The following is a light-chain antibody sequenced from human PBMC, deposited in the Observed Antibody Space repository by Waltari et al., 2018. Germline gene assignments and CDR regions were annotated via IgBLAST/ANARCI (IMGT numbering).Light chain of an antibody. CDR3: CSYAGDSTYV. CDR2: EVS. Sequence: QSALTQPASVSGSPGQSITISCTGSSSDVGIYNLVSWYQQLPGKAPKLIIYEVSERPSGVSGRFAGSKSGNTASLTLSDLQAEDEAHYYCCSYAGDSTYVFGTGTKVTV. V-gene: IGLV2-23*02. CDR1: SSDVGIYNL. J-gene: IGLJ1*01.